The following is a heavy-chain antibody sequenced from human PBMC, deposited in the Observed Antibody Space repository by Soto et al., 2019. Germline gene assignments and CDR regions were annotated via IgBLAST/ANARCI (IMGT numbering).Heavy chain of an antibody. V-gene: IGHV3-23*01. CDR3: AKSPNGWELVGHDAFDI. J-gene: IGHJ3*02. CDR2: ISGSGGYT. CDR1: GFTFSSCS. D-gene: IGHD1-26*01. Sequence: HPGGSLRLSCAASGFTFSSCSMSLVRQAPGKGLESVSTISGSGGYTYYADSVKGRFTISRDNSRNMMYLQMNSLRAEDTAVYYCAKSPNGWELVGHDAFDIWGQGKMVTVSS.